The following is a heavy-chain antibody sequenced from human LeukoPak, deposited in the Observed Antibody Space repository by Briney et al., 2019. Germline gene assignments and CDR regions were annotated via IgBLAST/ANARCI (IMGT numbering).Heavy chain of an antibody. CDR3: ARVVGYSSSWYEAQYWYFDL. D-gene: IGHD6-13*01. CDR2: IYYSGST. CDR1: GDSISNYY. V-gene: IGHV4-59*01. J-gene: IGHJ2*01. Sequence: SETLSLTCTVSGDSISNYYWSWIRQPPGKGLEWIGYIYYSGSTNNNPYLKSRVTVSVDTSKNQFSLKLTSVTIADTAVYYCARVVGYSSSWYEAQYWYFDLWGRGTLVTVSS.